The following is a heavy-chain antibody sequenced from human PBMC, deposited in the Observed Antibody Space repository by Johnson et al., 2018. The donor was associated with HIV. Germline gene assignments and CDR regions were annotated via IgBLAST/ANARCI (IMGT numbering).Heavy chain of an antibody. CDR3: AREAIAAADSNAFDI. CDR1: GFTVSSNE. Sequence: EQLVESGGGLVQPGGSLRLSCAASGFTVSSNEMSWVRQAPGKGLEWVSSISGGSTYYADSRKGRFTIPRDNSKNKLHLQMNSLRAEDTAVYYCAREAIAAADSNAFDIWGQGAMVTVSS. J-gene: IGHJ3*02. V-gene: IGHV3-38-3*01. CDR2: ISGGST. D-gene: IGHD6-13*01.